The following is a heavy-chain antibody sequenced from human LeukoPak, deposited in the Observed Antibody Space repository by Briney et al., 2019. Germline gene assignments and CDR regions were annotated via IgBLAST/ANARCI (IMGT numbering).Heavy chain of an antibody. J-gene: IGHJ4*02. D-gene: IGHD1-1*01. Sequence: PSETLSLTCAVYGGSFSRYYWSWIRQSPGKGLEWIAEIDHRGDTNYNPSVKSRVTISVDTSKSQFSLKVRSLSAADTAVYYCARGATISETGYFDFWGQGTMLTVSS. V-gene: IGHV4-34*01. CDR1: GGSFSRYY. CDR2: IDHRGDT. CDR3: ARGATISETGYFDF.